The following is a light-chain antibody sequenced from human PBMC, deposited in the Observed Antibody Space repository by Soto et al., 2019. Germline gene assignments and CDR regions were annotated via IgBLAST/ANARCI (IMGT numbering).Light chain of an antibody. Sequence: DIQMTQSPSSLSASVVDRITITFLASQSISSYLNWYQQKPGKAPKLLIYAASSLQSGVPSRFSGSGSGTDFTLTISSLQPEDFATYYCQQSYSTLSWTFGQGTKVDIK. V-gene: IGKV1-39*01. J-gene: IGKJ1*01. CDR3: QQSYSTLSWT. CDR2: AAS. CDR1: QSISSY.